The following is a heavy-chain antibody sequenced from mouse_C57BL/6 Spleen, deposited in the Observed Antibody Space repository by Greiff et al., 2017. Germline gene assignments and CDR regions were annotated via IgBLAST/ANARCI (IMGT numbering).Heavy chain of an antibody. CDR3: ASSRDYYEAWFAY. J-gene: IGHJ3*01. CDR2: INPINGGT. CDR1: GYTFTSYW. D-gene: IGHD1-1*01. Sequence: QVQLQQPGTELVKPGASVKLSCKASGYTFTSYWMHWVKQRPGQGLEWIGNINPINGGTNYNEKFKSKATLTVDKSTSTTYMQLSSLTSEDSAVYYCASSRDYYEAWFAYWGQGTLVTVSA. V-gene: IGHV1-53*01.